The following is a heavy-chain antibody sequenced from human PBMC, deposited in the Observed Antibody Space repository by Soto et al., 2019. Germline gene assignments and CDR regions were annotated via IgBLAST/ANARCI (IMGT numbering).Heavy chain of an antibody. V-gene: IGHV4-59*01. CDR1: GGSISSYY. CDR2: IYYSGST. D-gene: IGHD6-13*01. CDR3: ARVGSPYSSSWPLDY. J-gene: IGHJ4*02. Sequence: SETLSLTCPVSGGSISSYYWSWIRQPPGKGLEWIGYIYYSGSTNYNPSLKSRVTISVDTSKNQFSLKLSSVTAADTAVYYCARVGSPYSSSWPLDYWGQGTLVTVSS.